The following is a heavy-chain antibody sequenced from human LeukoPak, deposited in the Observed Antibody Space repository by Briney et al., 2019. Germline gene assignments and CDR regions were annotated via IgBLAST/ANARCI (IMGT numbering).Heavy chain of an antibody. J-gene: IGHJ4*02. D-gene: IGHD6-13*01. CDR3: AGDRVSSSWYFSPYFDY. Sequence: SQTLSLTCAISGDSVSSNSAAWNRIRQSPSRGLEWLGRTYYRSKWYNDYAVSVKSRITINPDTSKNQFSLQLNSVTPEDTAVYYCAGDRVSSSWYFSPYFDYWGQGTLVTVSS. CDR1: GDSVSSNSAA. V-gene: IGHV6-1*01. CDR2: TYYRSKWYN.